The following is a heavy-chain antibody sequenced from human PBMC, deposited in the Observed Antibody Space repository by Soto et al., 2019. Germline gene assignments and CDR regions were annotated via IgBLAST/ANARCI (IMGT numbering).Heavy chain of an antibody. V-gene: IGHV1-3*01. CDR3: ATGTGTKVDY. Sequence: ASVKVSCKASGYTFTSYAMHWVRQAPGQRLEWMGWINAGNGNTKYSQKFQGRVTITRDTSASTAYMELSSLRSEDTAVYYCATGTGTKVDYWGQGTLVTVSS. J-gene: IGHJ4*02. D-gene: IGHD1-1*01. CDR2: INAGNGNT. CDR1: GYTFTSYA.